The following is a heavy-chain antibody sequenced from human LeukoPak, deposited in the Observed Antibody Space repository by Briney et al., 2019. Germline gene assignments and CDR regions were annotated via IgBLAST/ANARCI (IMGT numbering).Heavy chain of an antibody. D-gene: IGHD3-3*01. CDR3: AREALRFLEWLAPFDY. V-gene: IGHV3-21*01. CDR1: GFTFSSYE. CDR2: ISSSSSYI. Sequence: GGSLRLSCAASGFTFSSYEMNWVRQAPGKGLEWVSSISSSSSYIYYADSVKGRFTISRDNAKNSLYLQMNSLRAEDTAVYYCAREALRFLEWLAPFDYWGQGTLVTVSS. J-gene: IGHJ4*02.